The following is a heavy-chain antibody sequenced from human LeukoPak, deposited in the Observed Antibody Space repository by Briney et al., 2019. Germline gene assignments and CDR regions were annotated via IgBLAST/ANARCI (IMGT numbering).Heavy chain of an antibody. V-gene: IGHV3-21*01. CDR2: ISSSSSYI. D-gene: IGHD2-15*01. J-gene: IGHJ4*02. Sequence: GGSLRLSCAASGFTFSSYSMNWVRQAPGKGLEWVSSISSSSSYIYYADSVKGRFTISRDNAKNSLYLQMNNLRAEDTAVYYCARLQLRSGRQPYYFDYWGQGTLVTVSS. CDR3: ARLQLRSGRQPYYFDY. CDR1: GFTFSSYS.